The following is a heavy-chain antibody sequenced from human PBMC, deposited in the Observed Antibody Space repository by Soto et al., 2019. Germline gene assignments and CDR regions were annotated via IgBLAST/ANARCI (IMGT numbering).Heavy chain of an antibody. V-gene: IGHV1-18*01. CDR1: GYTFITYG. Sequence: QVQLVQSGAEVNKPGASVKVSCKASGYTFITYGVSWVRQAPGXXXXWLXWISTYNGNTRYAERLQGRVTMTTDTTTNTAYMELRNLRSDDTAVYYCARGPTDYYDNSANYFLDYWGQGTLVTVSS. D-gene: IGHD3-22*01. CDR3: ARGPTDYYDNSANYFLDY. CDR2: ISTYNGNT. J-gene: IGHJ4*02.